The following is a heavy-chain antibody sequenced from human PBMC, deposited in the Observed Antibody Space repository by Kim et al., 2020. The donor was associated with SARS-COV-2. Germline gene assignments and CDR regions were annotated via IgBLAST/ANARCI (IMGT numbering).Heavy chain of an antibody. CDR1: GGSFSDSSYY. CDR3: AREGTTVANTFDY. D-gene: IGHD4-4*01. J-gene: IGHJ4*02. CDR2: VYFSGST. V-gene: IGHV4-39*07. Sequence: SETLSLTCTVSGGSFSDSSYYWGWIRQPPGKGLEWIGSVYFSGSTYYNPSLKSRVTISIHMSKNQFSLRLSSLTAADTAIYYCAREGTTVANTFDYWGQG.